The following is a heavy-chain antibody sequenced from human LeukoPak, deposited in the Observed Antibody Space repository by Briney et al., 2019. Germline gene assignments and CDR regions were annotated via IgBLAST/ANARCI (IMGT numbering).Heavy chain of an antibody. D-gene: IGHD3-22*01. CDR2: IKQDGSEK. CDR1: GFTFSSYW. V-gene: IGHV3-7*01. J-gene: IGHJ4*02. Sequence: GGSLRLSCAASGFTFSSYWMGWVRQAPGKGLEWVANIKQDGSEKYYVDSVKGRFTISRDNAMNSLYLQMNSLRAEDTAVYYCASQYYYDSSGYYDRDYWGQGTLVTVSS. CDR3: ASQYYYDSSGYYDRDY.